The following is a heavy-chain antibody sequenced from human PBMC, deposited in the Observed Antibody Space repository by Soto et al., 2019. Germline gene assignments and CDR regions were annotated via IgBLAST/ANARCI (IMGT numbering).Heavy chain of an antibody. CDR1: GYTFTSYG. CDR2: ISAYNGNT. Sequence: ASVKVSCKASGYTFTSYGMSWVRQAPGQGLEWMGWISAYNGNTNYAQKLQGRVTMTTDTSTSTAYMELRSLRSDDTAVYYCARIRPHKATAVDCFDPWGQGTLVTVSS. CDR3: ARIRPHKATAVDCFDP. V-gene: IGHV1-18*01. D-gene: IGHD6-13*01. J-gene: IGHJ5*02.